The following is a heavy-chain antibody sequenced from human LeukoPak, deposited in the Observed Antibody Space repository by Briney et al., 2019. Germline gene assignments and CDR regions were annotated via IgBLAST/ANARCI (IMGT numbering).Heavy chain of an antibody. D-gene: IGHD5-24*01. Sequence: SVKVSCKASGGTFSSYAISWVRQAPGQGLEWMGRIIPILGIANYAQKFLGRVTITADKSTSTAYMELSSLRSEDTAVYYCARDGGPPTSVEMATIWPRAFDIWGQGTMVTVSS. J-gene: IGHJ3*02. CDR3: ARDGGPPTSVEMATIWPRAFDI. V-gene: IGHV1-69*04. CDR2: IIPILGIA. CDR1: GGTFSSYA.